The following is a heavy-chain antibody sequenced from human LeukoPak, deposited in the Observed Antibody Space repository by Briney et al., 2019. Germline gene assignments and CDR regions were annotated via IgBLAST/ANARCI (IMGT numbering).Heavy chain of an antibody. Sequence: ASVKVSCKASGYTFTRYGISWVRQAPGQGLEWMGWISAYNGNTNYAQKLQGRVTMTTDTSTSTAYMELRSLRSDDTAVYYCARAAKLWFGDQMGDYWGQGTLVTVSS. CDR3: ARAAKLWFGDQMGDY. CDR1: GYTFTRYG. V-gene: IGHV1-18*01. J-gene: IGHJ4*02. CDR2: ISAYNGNT. D-gene: IGHD3-10*01.